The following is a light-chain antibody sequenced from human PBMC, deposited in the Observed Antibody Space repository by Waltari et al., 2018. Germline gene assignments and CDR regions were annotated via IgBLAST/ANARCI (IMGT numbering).Light chain of an antibody. CDR3: QQYNNWPPLT. CDR1: QSVSSN. Sequence: IVMTQSPATLSVSPGERPPLSCRASQSVSSNLAWYQQKPGQAPRLLIYNTSSRATGIPARFSGSGAGTEFTLTINSLQSEDFAVYYCQQYNNWPPLTFGGGTKVEIK. CDR2: NTS. V-gene: IGKV3-15*01. J-gene: IGKJ4*01.